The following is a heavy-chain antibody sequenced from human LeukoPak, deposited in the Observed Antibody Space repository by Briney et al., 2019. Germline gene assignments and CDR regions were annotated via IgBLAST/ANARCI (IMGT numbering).Heavy chain of an antibody. CDR3: ARDSQTYYYGSGRDYYMDV. CDR1: GYTFTGYY. Sequence: ASVKVSCKASGYTFTGYYMHWVRQAAGQGLEWMGWINPNSGGTNYAQKFQRRVTMTRDTSISTAYMELSRLRSDDTPVYYCARDSQTYYYGSGRDYYMDVWGKGTTVTISS. CDR2: INPNSGGT. V-gene: IGHV1-2*02. J-gene: IGHJ6*03. D-gene: IGHD3-10*01.